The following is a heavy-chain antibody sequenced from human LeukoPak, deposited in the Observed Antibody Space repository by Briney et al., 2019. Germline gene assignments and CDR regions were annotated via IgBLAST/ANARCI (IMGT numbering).Heavy chain of an antibody. CDR3: ARGAAYCGGDWRKPFDY. CDR2: IMPIFGTA. CDR1: GGTFSSYA. J-gene: IGHJ4*02. Sequence: GSSVKVSCKASGGTFSSYAISWVRQAPGQGLEWMGRIMPIFGTANYAQKFQGRVTITTDESTSTAYMELSSLRYEDTAVYYCARGAAYCGGDWRKPFDYWGQGTLVTVSS. V-gene: IGHV1-69*05. D-gene: IGHD2-21*02.